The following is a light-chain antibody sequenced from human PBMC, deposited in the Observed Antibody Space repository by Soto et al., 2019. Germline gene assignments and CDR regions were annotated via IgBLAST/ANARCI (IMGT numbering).Light chain of an antibody. Sequence: QSALTQPASVSGSPGQSITISCTGTSSDVGSYNLVSWYQQHPGKAPKVMIYEGSKRPSGLSNRFSGSKSGNTASLTISGLQAEDEADYYCCSYAGSSTPYVFGTGTKLTVL. CDR3: CSYAGSSTPYV. J-gene: IGLJ1*01. V-gene: IGLV2-23*01. CDR1: SSDVGSYNL. CDR2: EGS.